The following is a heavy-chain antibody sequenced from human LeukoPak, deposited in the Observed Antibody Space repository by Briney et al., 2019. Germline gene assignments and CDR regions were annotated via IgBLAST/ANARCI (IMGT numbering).Heavy chain of an antibody. CDR1: GFTFDDYG. D-gene: IGHD3-16*01. CDR2: INWNGGST. J-gene: IGHJ4*02. CDR3: TTPDGGRYGDYDY. Sequence: GGSLRLSCAASGFTFDDYGMSWVRQAPGKGLEWVSGINWNGGSTGYADSVKGRFTISGDNAKNSLYLQMNSLRAEDTALYYCTTPDGGRYGDYDYWGQGTLVTVSS. V-gene: IGHV3-20*04.